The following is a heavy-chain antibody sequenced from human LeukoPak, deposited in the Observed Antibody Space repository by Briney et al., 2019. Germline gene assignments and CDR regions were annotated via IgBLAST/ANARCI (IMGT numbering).Heavy chain of an antibody. J-gene: IGHJ4*02. D-gene: IGHD1-1*01. CDR1: GVTFDDYG. Sequence: GGSLRLSCAASGVTFDDYGISWFRQDPGRGLEWVSGIIWNGGSTDYADSVKGRFTISRDNAKNSLYLQMNSLRVEDTALYYCARVQRELMWYYFDYWGQGTLVTVSS. CDR2: IIWNGGST. CDR3: ARVQRELMWYYFDY. V-gene: IGHV3-20*04.